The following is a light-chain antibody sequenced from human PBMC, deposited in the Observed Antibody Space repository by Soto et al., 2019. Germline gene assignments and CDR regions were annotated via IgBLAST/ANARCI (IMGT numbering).Light chain of an antibody. J-gene: IGKJ2*01. Sequence: ETVLTQSPGTLSLSPGERATLSCRASQSVSSNYLAWYQQKPGQAPRLLIYGASSRATGIPDRFSGSGSGTDFTLTISRLEPEDFAVYSCQQYGSSPQTFGQGTKLEIK. CDR2: GAS. CDR3: QQYGSSPQT. V-gene: IGKV3-20*01. CDR1: QSVSSNY.